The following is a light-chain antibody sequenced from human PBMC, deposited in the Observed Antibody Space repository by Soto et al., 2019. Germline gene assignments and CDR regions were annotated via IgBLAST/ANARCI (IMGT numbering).Light chain of an antibody. Sequence: EVGLTQYPETLDLSRWGKATLSCMARQSVSSNYLAWYQQKPGQAPRLLIFGSSNRATGIPDRFSGSGSGTDSALTISRLEHEEFAVYHCQQYGASPRRVAQGTKVDIK. CDR1: QSVSSNY. V-gene: IGKV3-20*01. CDR3: QQYGASPRR. CDR2: GSS. J-gene: IGKJ1*01.